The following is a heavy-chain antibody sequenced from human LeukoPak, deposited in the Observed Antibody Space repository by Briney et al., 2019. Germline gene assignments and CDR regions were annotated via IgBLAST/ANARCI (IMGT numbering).Heavy chain of an antibody. D-gene: IGHD6-13*01. CDR3: AKRSIAAAGTYNWFDP. Sequence: GGSLRLSCAASGFTFSSYAMSWVRQAPGKGLEWVSAISGSGGSTYYADSVKGRFTISRDNSKNTLCLQMNSLRAEDTAVYYCAKRSIAAAGTYNWFDPWGQGTLVTVSS. J-gene: IGHJ5*02. CDR2: ISGSGGST. V-gene: IGHV3-23*01. CDR1: GFTFSSYA.